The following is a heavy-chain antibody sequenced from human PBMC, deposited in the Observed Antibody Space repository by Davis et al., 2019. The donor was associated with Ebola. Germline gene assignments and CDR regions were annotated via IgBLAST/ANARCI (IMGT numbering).Heavy chain of an antibody. CDR2: IRAGGSSI. D-gene: IGHD4-23*01. CDR1: GFSFSTDS. Sequence: GGSLRLSCAASGFSFSTDSMNWVRQAPGKGLEWVSHIRAGGSSIYYADSVKGRFTISRDNAKNSLYLQMNSLRDEDTAVYFCARDRDGNSYFDFWGQGTLVTVSS. J-gene: IGHJ4*02. CDR3: ARDRDGNSYFDF. V-gene: IGHV3-48*02.